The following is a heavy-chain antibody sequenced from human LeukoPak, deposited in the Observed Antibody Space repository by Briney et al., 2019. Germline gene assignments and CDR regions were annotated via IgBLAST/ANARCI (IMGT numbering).Heavy chain of an antibody. CDR2: ISGSGDNI. Sequence: SGAVRLVGEGPGLNVSRYGMRWDHQDNGKGLEWVSAISGSGDNIYYADSVKGRFTISRDSSKKTLYLQMNILRAEDTAVYYCAKSDCSYISCYVLDYWGQGTQVTVSS. V-gene: IGHV3-23*01. CDR3: AKSDCSYISCYVLDY. J-gene: IGHJ4*02. D-gene: IGHD2-2*01. CDR1: GLNVSRYG.